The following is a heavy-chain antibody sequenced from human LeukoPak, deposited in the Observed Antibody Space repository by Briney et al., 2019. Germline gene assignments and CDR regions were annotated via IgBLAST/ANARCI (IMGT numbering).Heavy chain of an antibody. CDR1: GFTFSNYG. J-gene: IGHJ6*04. V-gene: IGHV3-30*02. CDR2: IRDDGSNK. D-gene: IGHD3-10*02. Sequence: GGSLRLSCAASGFTFSNYGMHWVRQAPGKGLKWVTFIRDDGSNKYYADSVKGRFTISRDNSKNTLYLQMNSLRAEDTAVYYCAELGITMIGGVWGKGTTVTISS. CDR3: AELGITMIGGV.